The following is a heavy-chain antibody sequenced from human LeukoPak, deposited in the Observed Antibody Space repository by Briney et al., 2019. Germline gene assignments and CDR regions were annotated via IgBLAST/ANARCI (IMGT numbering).Heavy chain of an antibody. Sequence: HPGGSLRLSCAASGFTFSSYAMSWVRQAPGKGLEWVSAISGSGGSTYYADSVKGRFTISRDNSKNTLYLQMNSLRAEDTAVYYCASEIAAAGTVDYWGQGTLVTASS. CDR1: GFTFSSYA. J-gene: IGHJ4*02. D-gene: IGHD6-13*01. V-gene: IGHV3-23*01. CDR3: ASEIAAAGTVDY. CDR2: ISGSGGST.